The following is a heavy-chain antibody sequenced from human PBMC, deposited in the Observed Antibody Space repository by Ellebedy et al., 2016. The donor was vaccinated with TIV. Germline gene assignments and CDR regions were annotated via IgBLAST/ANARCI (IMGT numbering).Heavy chain of an antibody. J-gene: IGHJ6*02. CDR1: GGTFSSYA. CDR2: IIPIFGTA. Sequence: SVKVSXXASGGTFSSYAISWVRQAPGQGLEWMGGIIPIFGTANYAQKFQGRVTITADESTSTAYMELSSLRSEDTAVYYCARNFGVVRGVITPRKKSLYYYYGMDVWGQGTTVTVSS. V-gene: IGHV1-69*13. CDR3: ARNFGVVRGVITPRKKSLYYYYGMDV. D-gene: IGHD3-10*01.